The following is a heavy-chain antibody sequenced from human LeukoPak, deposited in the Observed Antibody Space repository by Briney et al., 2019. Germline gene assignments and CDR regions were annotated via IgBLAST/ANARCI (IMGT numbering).Heavy chain of an antibody. CDR2: IYCSGST. V-gene: IGHV4-59*01. J-gene: IGHJ4*02. D-gene: IGHD3-22*01. CDR1: GGSIGSYY. Sequence: SETLSLTCTVSGGSIGSYYWSWIRQPPGKGLEWIGYIYCSGSTNYNPSLKSRVTISVDTSKNQFSLKLSSVTAADTAVYYCARESRTSGYSNFYFDYWGQGTLVTVSS. CDR3: ARESRTSGYSNFYFDY.